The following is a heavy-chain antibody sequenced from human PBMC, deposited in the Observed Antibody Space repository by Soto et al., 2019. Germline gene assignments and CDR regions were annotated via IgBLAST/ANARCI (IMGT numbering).Heavy chain of an antibody. Sequence: EVQLLESGGGLVQPGGSLRLSCAASGFTFSSFAMTWVSQAPGKGLEWVSAISGSSGHTYYADSVKGRFTISRDNSKNTLYLLLDSLSAVYTVVYYCAKGPSEYIWGSYLRYCDYLGQGSLVTVSS. D-gene: IGHD3-16*02. V-gene: IGHV3-23*01. CDR2: ISGSSGHT. CDR3: AKGPSEYIWGSYLRYCDY. J-gene: IGHJ4*02. CDR1: GFTFSSFA.